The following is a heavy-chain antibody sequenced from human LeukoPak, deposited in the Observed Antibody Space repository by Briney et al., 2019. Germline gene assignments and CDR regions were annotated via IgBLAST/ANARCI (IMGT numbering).Heavy chain of an antibody. D-gene: IGHD3-22*01. CDR3: VKDLGGDSSGYYAGYYYYGMDV. CDR2: ISYDGSNK. Sequence: PGGSLRPSCVASGFTFSSYGMHWVRQAPGKGLEWVAVISYDGSNKYHADSVKGRFTISRDNSKNRLYLQMNSLRAEDTAVYYCVKDLGGDSSGYYAGYYYYGMDVWGQGTTVTVSS. CDR1: GFTFSSYG. J-gene: IGHJ6*02. V-gene: IGHV3-30*18.